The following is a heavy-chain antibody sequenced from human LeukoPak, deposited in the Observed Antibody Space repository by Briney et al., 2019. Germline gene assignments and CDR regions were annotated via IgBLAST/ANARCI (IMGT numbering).Heavy chain of an antibody. J-gene: IGHJ4*02. V-gene: IGHV3-74*01. D-gene: IGHD3-22*01. Sequence: PGGSLRLSCAASGFTFSIYWMHWVRQAPGKGLVWVSRINSDGSSTSYADSVKGRFTISRDNAKNSLYLQMNSLRAEDTPLYYCPKASLSSGYSAYFDYWGQGTLVTASS. CDR3: PKASLSSGYSAYFDY. CDR1: GFTFSIYW. CDR2: INSDGSST.